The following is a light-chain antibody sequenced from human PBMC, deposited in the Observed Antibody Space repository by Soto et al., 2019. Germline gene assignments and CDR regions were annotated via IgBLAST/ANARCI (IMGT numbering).Light chain of an antibody. CDR1: QGISND. CDR3: QKYNSAPRT. V-gene: IGKV1-27*01. Sequence: IQMTQSPSSLSASVGDRVTITCRARQGISNDLAWYQQKPGKVPKLLIYAASTLQSGVPSRFSGSGSGTDFTLTISSLQPEDVATYFCQKYNSAPRTFGQGTKVEIK. CDR2: AAS. J-gene: IGKJ1*01.